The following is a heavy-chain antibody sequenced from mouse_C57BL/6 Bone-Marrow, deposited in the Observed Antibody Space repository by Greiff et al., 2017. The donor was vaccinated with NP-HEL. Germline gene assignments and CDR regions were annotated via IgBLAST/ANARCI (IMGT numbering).Heavy chain of an antibody. J-gene: IGHJ1*03. CDR1: GYTFTSYW. V-gene: IGHV1-64*01. CDR3: AREGLYYYGSSYWYFDV. CDR2: IHPNSGST. D-gene: IGHD1-1*01. Sequence: VQLKQPGAELVKPGASVKLSCKASGYTFTSYWMHWVKQRPGQRLEWIGMIHPNSGSTNYNEKFKSKATLTVDKSSSTAYMQLSSLTSEDSAVYYCAREGLYYYGSSYWYFDVWGTGTTVTVSS.